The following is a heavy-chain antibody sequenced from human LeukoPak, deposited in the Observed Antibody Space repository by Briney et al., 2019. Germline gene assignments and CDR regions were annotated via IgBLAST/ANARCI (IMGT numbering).Heavy chain of an antibody. CDR3: AKSRYDFWSGLIAFDP. CDR1: GFTFSSYA. D-gene: IGHD3-3*01. V-gene: IGHV3-23*01. Sequence: PGGSLRLSCAASGFTFSSYAMSWVRQAPGKGLEWVSAISGSGGSTYYADSVKGRFTISRDNSKNTLYLQMNSLRAEDTAVYYCAKSRYDFWSGLIAFDPWGQGTLVTVSS. J-gene: IGHJ5*02. CDR2: ISGSGGST.